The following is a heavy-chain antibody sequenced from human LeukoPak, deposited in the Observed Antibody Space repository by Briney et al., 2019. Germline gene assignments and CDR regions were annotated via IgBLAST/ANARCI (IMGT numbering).Heavy chain of an antibody. V-gene: IGHV3-9*01. CDR2: ISWNSGSI. D-gene: IGHD2-2*01. Sequence: PGGSLRLSCAASGFTFDDYAMHWVRQAPGKGLERVSGISWNSGSIGYADSVKGRFTISRDNAKNSLYLQMNCLRAEDTALYYCAKDEAYLFPSSFDYWGQGTLVTVSS. CDR3: AKDEAYLFPSSFDY. CDR1: GFTFDDYA. J-gene: IGHJ4*02.